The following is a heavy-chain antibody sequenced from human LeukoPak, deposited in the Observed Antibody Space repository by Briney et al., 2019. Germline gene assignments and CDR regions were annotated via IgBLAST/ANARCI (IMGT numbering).Heavy chain of an antibody. J-gene: IGHJ4*02. CDR2: INSDGSST. CDR1: GFTFDTYA. V-gene: IGHV3-74*01. Sequence: GGSLRLSCAASGFTFDTYALTWVRQAPGKGLVWVSRINSDGSSTSYADSVKGRFTISRDNSKNTLYLQMNSLRAEDTAVYYCARDPGGSGWYTFNFDYWGQGTLVTVSS. D-gene: IGHD6-19*01. CDR3: ARDPGGSGWYTFNFDY.